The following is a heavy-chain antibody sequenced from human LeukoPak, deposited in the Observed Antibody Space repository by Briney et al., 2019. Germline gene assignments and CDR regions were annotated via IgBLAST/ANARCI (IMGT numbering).Heavy chain of an antibody. CDR2: IYPGDSDT. Sequence: GESLKISCKGSGYSFTSYWIGWVRQMPGKGLEWMGIIYPGDSDTRYSPSFQGQVTISADKSISTAYLQWSSLKASDTAMYYCASAIVATSPNFDYWGQGTLVTVSS. CDR1: GYSFTSYW. V-gene: IGHV5-51*01. D-gene: IGHD5-12*01. J-gene: IGHJ4*02. CDR3: ASAIVATSPNFDY.